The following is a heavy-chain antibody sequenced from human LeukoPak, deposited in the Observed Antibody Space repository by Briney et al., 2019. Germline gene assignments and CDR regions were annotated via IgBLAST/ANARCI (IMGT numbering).Heavy chain of an antibody. Sequence: GRSLRLSCAASGFTFDDYAMHWARQAPGKGLEWVSGISWNSGSIGYADSVKGRFTISRDNAKNSLYLQMNSLRAEDTALYYCAKDIGRTLWFGCPLDYWGQGTLVTVSS. V-gene: IGHV3-9*01. D-gene: IGHD3-10*01. J-gene: IGHJ4*02. CDR2: ISWNSGSI. CDR3: AKDIGRTLWFGCPLDY. CDR1: GFTFDDYA.